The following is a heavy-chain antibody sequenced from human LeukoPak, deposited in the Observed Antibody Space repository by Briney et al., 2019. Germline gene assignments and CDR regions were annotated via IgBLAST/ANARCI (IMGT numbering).Heavy chain of an antibody. CDR3: AKGGAGWP. D-gene: IGHD5-24*01. Sequence: PGGSLRLSCAASGFTFSSYGMHWVRQAPDKRLEWVAFIRYDGSDKNYADSVKGRFTISRDNSENTLYLQMISLRLEDTAVYYCAKGGAGWPWGQGTLVTVSS. J-gene: IGHJ5*02. CDR2: IRYDGSDK. CDR1: GFTFSSYG. V-gene: IGHV3-30*02.